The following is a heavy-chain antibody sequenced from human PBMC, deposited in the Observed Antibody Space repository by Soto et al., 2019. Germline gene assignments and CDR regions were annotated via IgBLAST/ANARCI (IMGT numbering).Heavy chain of an antibody. D-gene: IGHD2-15*01. CDR2: ISAYNGDT. Sequence: ASVKVSCKASGYTFTNFCISWVRQAPGQGLEWMGWISAYNGDTKYAQKLQGRVTMTTDTSTSTAYMELRSLRSDDTAVYYCARNCSGGSCHFGWLVPWGEGTLVTVSS. CDR1: GYTFTNFC. CDR3: ARNCSGGSCHFGWLVP. V-gene: IGHV1-18*01. J-gene: IGHJ5*02.